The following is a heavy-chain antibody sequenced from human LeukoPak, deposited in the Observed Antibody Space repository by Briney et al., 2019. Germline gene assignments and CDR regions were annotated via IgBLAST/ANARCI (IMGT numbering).Heavy chain of an antibody. CDR2: IYTSGST. D-gene: IGHD2-15*01. V-gene: IGHV4-4*07. CDR1: GGSISSHY. J-gene: IGHJ6*02. Sequence: PSETLSLTCTVSGGSISSHYWRWIRQPAGKGLEWLGRIYTSGSTNYSPSLKSRVTMSVDTSKNQFSLKLSSVTAADTAVYYCASDGGYYYYGMDVWGQGTTVTVSS. CDR3: ASDGGYYYYGMDV.